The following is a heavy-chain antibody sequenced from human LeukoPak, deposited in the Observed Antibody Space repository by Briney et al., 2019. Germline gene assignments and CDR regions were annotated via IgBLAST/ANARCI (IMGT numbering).Heavy chain of an antibody. V-gene: IGHV3-15*01. J-gene: IGHJ5*02. CDR2: IKSKTDGGTT. D-gene: IGHD3-10*01. CDR1: GFTFSDAW. CDR3: TTTYCGSGSYYFA. Sequence: PGGSLRLSCAASGFTFSDAWMSWVRQAPGKGLEWVGRIKSKTDGGTTDYAAPVKGRFTISRDDSKNTQYLQMNSLKTDDTGVYYCTTTYCGSGSYYFAWGQGTLVTVSS.